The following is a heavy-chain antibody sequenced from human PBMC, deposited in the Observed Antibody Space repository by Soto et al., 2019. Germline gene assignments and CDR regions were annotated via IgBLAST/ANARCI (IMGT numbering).Heavy chain of an antibody. CDR1: GFTFDGYA. V-gene: IGHV3-9*01. CDR3: ARVEVYYDILTGYTGTDQMN. CDR2: ISWNSANI. D-gene: IGHD3-9*01. Sequence: GGSLRLSCAASGFTFDGYAMHWVRQAPGKGLEWVSSISWNSANIGYADSVKGRFTISRENAKNSLYLQMNSLRAEDTAVYYCARVEVYYDILTGYTGTDQMNWRKGTPVTVS. J-gene: IGHJ4*02.